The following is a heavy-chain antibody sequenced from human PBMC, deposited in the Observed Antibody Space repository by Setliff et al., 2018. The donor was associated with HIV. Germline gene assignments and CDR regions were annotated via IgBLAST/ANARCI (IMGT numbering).Heavy chain of an antibody. V-gene: IGHV4-59*01. J-gene: IGHJ4*02. Sequence: SETLSLTCTISGDSISNYFWTWIRQPPGKALEWIGYIHHNGDTNFNPSLKSRVSMSVDTSNNRVSLRLTSVTAAYTAMYYCAGDTHSPSRWDHWGQGTLVTVS. CDR1: GDSISNYF. CDR3: AGDTHSPSRWDH. D-gene: IGHD2-2*01. CDR2: IHHNGDT.